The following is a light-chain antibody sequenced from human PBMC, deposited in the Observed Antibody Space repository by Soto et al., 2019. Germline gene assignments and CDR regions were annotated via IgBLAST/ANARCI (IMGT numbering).Light chain of an antibody. CDR2: HVT. V-gene: IGLV2-14*03. J-gene: IGLJ1*01. CDR1: SSDIGHYDY. CDR3: CSLTTSHTYV. Sequence: QSVLTQPASVSGSPGQSITISYTGTSSDIGHYDYVSWYQQHPGKAPKLMIYHVTYRPSGVSNRYSGSESGNSASLTISGLQADDEADYYCCSLTTSHTYVFGSGTKLTVL.